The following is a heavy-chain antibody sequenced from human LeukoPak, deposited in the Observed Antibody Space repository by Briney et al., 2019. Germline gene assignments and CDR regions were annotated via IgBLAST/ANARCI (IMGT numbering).Heavy chain of an antibody. J-gene: IGHJ2*01. CDR2: TFHSGNT. V-gene: IGHV4-38-2*01. CDR1: GYSISSGYY. CDR3: FDV. Sequence: PSETLSLTCAVSGYSISSGYYWGWIRQPPGKGLDWIGSTFHSGNTHYNPSLRSRVTISVDTSKDQFSLKVTSVTAADTGVYWYFDVWGRGTLVTVSS.